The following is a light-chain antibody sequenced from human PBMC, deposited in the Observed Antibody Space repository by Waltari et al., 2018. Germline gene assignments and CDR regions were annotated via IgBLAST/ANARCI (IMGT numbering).Light chain of an antibody. Sequence: DIQMTQSPSSLSASVGDRVTITCRASQSIRNSLNWYQQKPGKAPKLLIYAASSLQSGVQSRFSGSGSGTDFTLTISSLQPEDIATYYCQQSHSSPHTFGQGTKVEIK. CDR1: QSIRNS. CDR3: QQSHSSPHT. J-gene: IGKJ1*01. V-gene: IGKV1-39*01. CDR2: AAS.